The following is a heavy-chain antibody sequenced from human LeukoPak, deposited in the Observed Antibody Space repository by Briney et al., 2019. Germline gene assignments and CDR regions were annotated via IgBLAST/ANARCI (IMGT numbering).Heavy chain of an antibody. CDR2: IYSGGST. D-gene: IGHD1-26*01. J-gene: IGHJ4*02. V-gene: IGHV3-23*03. Sequence: GSLRLSCAASGFTFSSYAMSWVRQAPGKGLEWVSVIYSGGSTYYADSVKGRFTISRDNSKNTVYLQMNSLRAEDTAIYYCARDSDYYAFTYWGQGTLVTVSS. CDR3: ARDSDYYAFTY. CDR1: GFTFSSYA.